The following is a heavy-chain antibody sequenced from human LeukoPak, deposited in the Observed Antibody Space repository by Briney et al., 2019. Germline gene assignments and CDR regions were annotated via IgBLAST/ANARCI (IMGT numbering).Heavy chain of an antibody. V-gene: IGHV3-53*01. D-gene: IGHD3-22*01. CDR1: GFTVSSNY. Sequence: GGSLRLSCAASGFTVSSNYMSWVRQAPGKGLEWVSIIYIDGTTYYADSVKGRFTISRDNSKNTLYLQMNSLRAEDTAVYYCAKGIYYYDSSGYFDYWGQGTLVTVSS. J-gene: IGHJ4*02. CDR3: AKGIYYYDSSGYFDY. CDR2: IYIDGTT.